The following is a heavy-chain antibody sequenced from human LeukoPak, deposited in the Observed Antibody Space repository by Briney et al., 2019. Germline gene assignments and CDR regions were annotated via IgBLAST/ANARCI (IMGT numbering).Heavy chain of an antibody. J-gene: IGHJ3*02. V-gene: IGHV3-72*01. Sequence: GGSLRLSCAASGVTLSDHHMDWVRQAPGKGLEWVGRTRDKARGYTTEYAASVEGRFTISRDDSKTLVYLQMNSLKTEDTAVYFCARGGAAGDNSAFDIWGQGTVVTVSS. CDR2: TRDKARGYTT. CDR3: ARGGAAGDNSAFDI. CDR1: GVTLSDHH. D-gene: IGHD6-25*01.